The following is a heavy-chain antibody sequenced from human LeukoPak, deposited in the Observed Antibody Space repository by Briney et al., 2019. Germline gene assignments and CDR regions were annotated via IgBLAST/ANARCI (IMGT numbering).Heavy chain of an antibody. V-gene: IGHV3-20*04. CDR3: ARDSGQQPGNDYHYYYYMDV. CDR2: INWNGGST. CDR1: GFTFDDYG. D-gene: IGHD6-13*01. J-gene: IGHJ6*03. Sequence: GGSLRLSCAASGFTFDDYGMSWVRQAPGKELEWVSGINWNGGSTGYADSVKGRFTISRDNAKNSLYLQMNSLRAEDTALYYCARDSGQQPGNDYHYYYYMDVWGKGTTVTVSS.